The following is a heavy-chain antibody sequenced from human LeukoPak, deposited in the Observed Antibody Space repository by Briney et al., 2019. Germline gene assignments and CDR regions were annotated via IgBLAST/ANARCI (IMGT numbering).Heavy chain of an antibody. D-gene: IGHD5-18*01. Sequence: ASVKVSCTASGYTFTSYGISWVRQAPGQGLEWMGWISAYNGNTNYAQKLQGRVTMTTDTSTSTAYMELRSLRSDDTAVYYCAREAAGIQLWIYYYYGMDVWGQGTTVTVSS. V-gene: IGHV1-18*01. CDR1: GYTFTSYG. CDR3: AREAAGIQLWIYYYYGMDV. J-gene: IGHJ6*02. CDR2: ISAYNGNT.